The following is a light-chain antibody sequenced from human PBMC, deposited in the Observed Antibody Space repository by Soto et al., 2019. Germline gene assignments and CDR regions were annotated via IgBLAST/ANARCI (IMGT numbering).Light chain of an antibody. V-gene: IGLV2-14*01. CDR1: SNDVGGYDY. CDR2: EVS. CDR3: SSYATSSPYV. J-gene: IGLJ1*01. Sequence: QSALTQPVSVSGSPGHSITISCTGTSNDVGGYDYVSWYQQHPGKAPKLVIYEVSHRPSGISDRFSGSKSGNTASLTISGLQVEDEADYYCSSYATSSPYVFGPGTKVTVL.